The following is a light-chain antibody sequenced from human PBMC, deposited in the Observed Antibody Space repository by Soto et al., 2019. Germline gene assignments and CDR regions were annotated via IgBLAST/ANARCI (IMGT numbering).Light chain of an antibody. CDR3: QQYNSYSRT. CDR2: DAS. V-gene: IGKV1-5*01. J-gene: IGKJ1*01. CDR1: QSISSW. Sequence: DIQMTQSPSTLSASVGDRVTTTCRASQSISSWLAWYQQKPGKAPKLLIYDASSLESGVSLRFSGSGSGTEFTLTISSLQPDDFATYYCQQYNSYSRTFGQGTKVDIK.